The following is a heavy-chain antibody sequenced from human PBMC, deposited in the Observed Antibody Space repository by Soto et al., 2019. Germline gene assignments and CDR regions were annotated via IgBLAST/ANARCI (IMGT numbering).Heavy chain of an antibody. D-gene: IGHD3-3*02. J-gene: IGHJ4*02. V-gene: IGHV4-59*08. CDR1: GGAINNSY. CDR3: ARHATEGTPLVSFDS. Sequence: SETMSLACTASGGAINNSYWGWIRQPPGKGLEWIGNTHYSGSTNYNPSLKSRITISLDTSKNQFSLKLSSVAAADTAVYYCARHATEGTPLVSFDSWGQGALVTVSS. CDR2: THYSGST.